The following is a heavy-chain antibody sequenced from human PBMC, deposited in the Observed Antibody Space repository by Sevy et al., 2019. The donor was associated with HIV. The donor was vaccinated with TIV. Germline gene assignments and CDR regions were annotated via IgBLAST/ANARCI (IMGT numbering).Heavy chain of an antibody. J-gene: IGHJ6*02. D-gene: IGHD3-3*01. CDR2: ISSSSSYT. CDR1: GFTFSDYY. Sequence: GGSLRLSCAASGFTFSDYYMSWIRQAPGKGLEWVSYISSSSSYTNYADSVKGRFTISRDNAKNSLYLQMNSLRAEDTAVYYCARELGDFWSGYSGYYGMDVWGQRTTVTVSS. V-gene: IGHV3-11*06. CDR3: ARELGDFWSGYSGYYGMDV.